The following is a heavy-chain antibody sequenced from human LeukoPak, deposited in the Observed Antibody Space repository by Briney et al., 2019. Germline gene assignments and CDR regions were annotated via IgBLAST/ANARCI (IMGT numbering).Heavy chain of an antibody. J-gene: IGHJ3*02. Sequence: PGRSLRLSCAATGFTFSSYAMHWVRQAPGKGLEWVAVIWYDGSNKYYADSVKGRFTISRDNSKNTLYLQMNSLRAEDTAVYYCARGRDYDSSGYYYGTDAFDIWGQGTMVTVSS. CDR3: ARGRDYDSSGYYYGTDAFDI. D-gene: IGHD3-22*01. CDR2: IWYDGSNK. CDR1: GFTFSSYA. V-gene: IGHV3-33*08.